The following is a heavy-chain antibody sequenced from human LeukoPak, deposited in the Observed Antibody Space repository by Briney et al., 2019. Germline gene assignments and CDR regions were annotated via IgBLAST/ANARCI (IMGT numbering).Heavy chain of an antibody. CDR3: AKDIRSTSSRGYFDY. Sequence: GGSLRLSCAASGFTFTSYAMSWVRQAPGKGLEWVSAISGSGGSTNYADSVKGRFTISRDNSKNTLYLQMNSLRAGDTAVYYCAKDIRSTSSRGYFDYWGQGTLVTVSS. CDR2: ISGSGGST. J-gene: IGHJ4*02. CDR1: GFTFTSYA. V-gene: IGHV3-23*01. D-gene: IGHD2-2*01.